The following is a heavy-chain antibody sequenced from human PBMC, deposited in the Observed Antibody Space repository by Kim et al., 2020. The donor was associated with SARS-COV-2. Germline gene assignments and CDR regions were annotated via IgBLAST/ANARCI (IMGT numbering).Heavy chain of an antibody. CDR3: AKDGLNYYGSGRSDYFDY. CDR2: ISYEGTNK. J-gene: IGHJ4*02. CDR1: GFTFSTYG. V-gene: IGHV3-30*18. Sequence: GGSLRLSCAASGFTFSTYGMHWVRQAPGKGLEWVAVISYEGTNKYHADSVQGRVTISRDNSKNTLYLQMNSLRVEDTAVYYCAKDGLNYYGSGRSDYFDYWGQGTLVTVSS. D-gene: IGHD3-10*01.